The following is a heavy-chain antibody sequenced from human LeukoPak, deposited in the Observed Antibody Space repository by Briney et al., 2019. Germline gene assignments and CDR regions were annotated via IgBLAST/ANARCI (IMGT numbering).Heavy chain of an antibody. CDR2: IYYSGST. V-gene: IGHV4-59*01. Sequence: SETLSLTCTVSGGSISSYYWSWIRQPPGKGLEWIGYIYYSGSTNYNPSLKSRVTISVDTSKNQFSLKLSSVTAADTAVYYCARGDSSSTSCLYYYYYYMDVWGKGTTVTVSS. D-gene: IGHD2-2*01. CDR3: ARGDSSSTSCLYYYYYYMDV. CDR1: GGSISSYY. J-gene: IGHJ6*03.